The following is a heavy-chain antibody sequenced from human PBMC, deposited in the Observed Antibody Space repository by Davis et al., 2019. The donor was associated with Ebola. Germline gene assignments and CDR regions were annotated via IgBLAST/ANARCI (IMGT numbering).Heavy chain of an antibody. V-gene: IGHV4-34*01. Sequence: PSETLSLTFPLSPSSFPLYSSSWIRQPPGKGLEWIGEINHSGSTNYNPSLKSRVTISVDTSKNQFSLKLSSVTAADTAVYYCARALLFIAARPYDYWGKGTLVNVSS. J-gene: IGHJ4*02. CDR3: ARALLFIAARPYDY. CDR1: PSSFPLYS. D-gene: IGHD6-6*01. CDR2: INHSGST.